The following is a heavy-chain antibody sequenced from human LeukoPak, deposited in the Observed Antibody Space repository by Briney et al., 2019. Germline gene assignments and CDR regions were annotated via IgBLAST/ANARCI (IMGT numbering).Heavy chain of an antibody. J-gene: IGHJ4*02. CDR3: AKDRYSGLNTIDY. V-gene: IGHV3-66*02. D-gene: IGHD6-13*01. Sequence: PGGSLRLSCAVSGFTVSSNYMSWVRQVPGKGLEWVSVIYSGGSTYYADSVKGRFTISRDNSKSTLYLQMNSLRAEDTAVYYCAKDRYSGLNTIDYWGQGTLVTVSS. CDR2: IYSGGST. CDR1: GFTVSSNY.